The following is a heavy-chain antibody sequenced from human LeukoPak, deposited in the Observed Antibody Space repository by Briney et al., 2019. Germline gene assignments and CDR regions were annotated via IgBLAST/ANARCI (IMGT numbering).Heavy chain of an antibody. Sequence: QSGGSLRLSCAASGFSFDDYGLTWVRQAPGKGLEWVSGINWNGDSTDYADSVKGRFTISRDNAKNSLYLQMNSLRAEDTALYYCARDPRVVITGSFDSWGQGTLVTVSS. D-gene: IGHD3-22*01. J-gene: IGHJ4*02. V-gene: IGHV3-20*04. CDR1: GFSFDDYG. CDR3: ARDPRVVITGSFDS. CDR2: INWNGDST.